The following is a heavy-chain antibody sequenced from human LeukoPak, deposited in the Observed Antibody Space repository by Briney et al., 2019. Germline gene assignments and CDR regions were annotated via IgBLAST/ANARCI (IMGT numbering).Heavy chain of an antibody. Sequence: ASVKVSCKASGYTFTGYYTHWVRQAPGQGLEWMGWINPNSGGTNYAQKFQGRVTMTRDTSISTAYMELSRLRSDDTAVYCCARYLMDSSGWSYYFDYWGQGTLVTVSS. CDR2: INPNSGGT. D-gene: IGHD6-19*01. J-gene: IGHJ4*02. CDR3: ARYLMDSSGWSYYFDY. CDR1: GYTFTGYY. V-gene: IGHV1-2*02.